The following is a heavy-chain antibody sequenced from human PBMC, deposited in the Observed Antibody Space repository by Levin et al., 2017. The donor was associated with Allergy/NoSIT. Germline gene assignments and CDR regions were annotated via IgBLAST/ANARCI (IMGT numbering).Heavy chain of an antibody. CDR3: TNQIETTVTYYFDY. D-gene: IGHD4-17*01. CDR1: GFTFSNAW. CDR2: IKSKTDGGTT. V-gene: IGHV3-15*01. Sequence: GESLKISCAASGFTFSNAWMSWVRQAPGKGLEWVGRIKSKTDGGTTDYAAPVKGRFTISRDDSKNTLYLQMNSLKTEDTAVYYCTNQIETTVTYYFDYWGQGTLVTVSS. J-gene: IGHJ4*02.